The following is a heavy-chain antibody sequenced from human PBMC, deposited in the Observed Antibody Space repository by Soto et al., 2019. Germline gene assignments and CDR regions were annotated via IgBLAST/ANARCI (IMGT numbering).Heavy chain of an antibody. D-gene: IGHD4-17*01. Sequence: GASVKVSCKASGYTFTSYGISWVRQAPGQGLEWMGGIIPVFATTNYAQKFQGRVTITADESTSTAYMELSSLRAEDTAVYYCARNRDYAFDYWGRGTLVTVSS. CDR1: GYTFTSYG. CDR3: ARNRDYAFDY. V-gene: IGHV1-69*13. CDR2: IIPVFATT. J-gene: IGHJ4*02.